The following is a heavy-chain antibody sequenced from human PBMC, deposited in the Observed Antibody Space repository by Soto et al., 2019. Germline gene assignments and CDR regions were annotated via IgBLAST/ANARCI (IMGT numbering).Heavy chain of an antibody. J-gene: IGHJ3*02. CDR3: VKDGLTSVFGLVHDGSDI. D-gene: IGHD3-3*01. Sequence: EVQLVESGGGLVQPGRSLRLSCVASGFSFGDYGMHWVRQAPGRGPEWVSGISWNSGNIGYAETVKGRFTISRDNAKNFLYLEMNSLRAEDTDLYYCVKDGLTSVFGLVHDGSDIWGHGTMFTVSS. V-gene: IGHV3-9*01. CDR1: GFSFGDYG. CDR2: ISWNSGNI.